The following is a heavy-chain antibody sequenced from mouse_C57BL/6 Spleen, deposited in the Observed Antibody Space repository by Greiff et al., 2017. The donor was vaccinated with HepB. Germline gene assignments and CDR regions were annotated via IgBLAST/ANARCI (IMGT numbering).Heavy chain of an antibody. J-gene: IGHJ3*01. V-gene: IGHV1-82*01. CDR2: IYPGDGDT. Sequence: QVHVKQSGPELVKPGASVKISCKASGYAFSSSWMNWVKQRPGKGLEWIGRIYPGDGDTNYNGKFKGKATLTAAKSSSTAYMQLSSLTSEDSAVYFCARTGSDFAYWGQGTLVTVSA. CDR3: ARTGSDFAY. CDR1: GYAFSSSW.